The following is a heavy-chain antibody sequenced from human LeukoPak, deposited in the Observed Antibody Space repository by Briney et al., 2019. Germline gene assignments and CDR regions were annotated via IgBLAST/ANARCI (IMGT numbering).Heavy chain of an antibody. CDR1: GFTFSSYG. CDR3: AKDNGDHLFDY. V-gene: IGHV3-30*18. CDR2: ISYDGSNK. J-gene: IGHJ4*02. D-gene: IGHD1-14*01. Sequence: PGRSLRLSCAASGFTFSSYGMHWVRQAPGKGLEWVAVISYDGSNKYYADSVKGRFTISRDNSKNTLYLQMNSLRAEDTAVYYCAKDNGDHLFDYWGQGTLVTVSS.